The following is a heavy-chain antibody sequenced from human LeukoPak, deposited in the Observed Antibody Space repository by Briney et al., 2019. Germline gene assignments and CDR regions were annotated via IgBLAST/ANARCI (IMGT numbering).Heavy chain of an antibody. D-gene: IGHD3-22*01. V-gene: IGHV3-73*01. J-gene: IGHJ4*02. CDR1: GFTFSGSA. CDR2: IRSKANSYAT. Sequence: PGGSLRLSCAASGFTFSGSAMHWVRQASGKGLEWVGRIRSKANSYATAYAASVKGRFTISRDDSKNTAYLQMNSLKTEDTVVYYCTRLGDYYDSSGYYYYFDYWGQGTLVTVSS. CDR3: TRLGDYYDSSGYYYYFDY.